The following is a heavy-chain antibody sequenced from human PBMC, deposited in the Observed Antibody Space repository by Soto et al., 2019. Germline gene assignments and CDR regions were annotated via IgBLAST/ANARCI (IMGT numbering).Heavy chain of an antibody. V-gene: IGHV3-30*18. CDR1: GFPFSDYG. J-gene: IGHJ4*02. CDR2: ISPDGINK. CDR3: VKPSGWYPDY. D-gene: IGHD6-19*01. Sequence: QVQLVESGGGVVRPGGSRRLSCAGSGFPFSDYGWPWFRRAPGKGLEWVGVISPDGINKYYPDSLRGRFTISRDNSKNTLYLQMSSLRGEDTAVYYCVKPSGWYPDYWGQGTHVTVSS.